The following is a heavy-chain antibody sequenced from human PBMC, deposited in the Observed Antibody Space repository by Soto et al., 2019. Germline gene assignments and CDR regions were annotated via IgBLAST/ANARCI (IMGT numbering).Heavy chain of an antibody. J-gene: IGHJ6*02. CDR1: GGTFSSYT. V-gene: IGHV1-69*02. CDR3: ARGVAGNYYYYGMDV. CDR2: IIPILGIA. D-gene: IGHD6-19*01. Sequence: QVQLVQSGAEVKKPGSSVKVSCKASGGTFSSYTISWVRQAPGQGLEWMGRIIPILGIANYAQKFQGRVTITADKSTSTAYMELSSLRSEDTAVYYCARGVAGNYYYYGMDVWGQGTTVTVSS.